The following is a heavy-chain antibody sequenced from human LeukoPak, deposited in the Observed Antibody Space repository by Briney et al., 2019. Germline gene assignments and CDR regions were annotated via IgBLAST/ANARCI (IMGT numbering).Heavy chain of an antibody. CDR2: ISSSGSTT. V-gene: IGHV3-11*01. CDR3: TRERVWYSSSRYDY. J-gene: IGHJ4*02. CDR1: GFTFSDYY. D-gene: IGHD6-13*01. Sequence: PGGSLRLSCAASGFTFSDYYMSWIRQAPGKGLEWVSYISSSGSTTYYADSVKGRFTISRDNSKDTLYLQMNSLRDEDTAVYYCTRERVWYSSSRYDYWGQGTRVTVSS.